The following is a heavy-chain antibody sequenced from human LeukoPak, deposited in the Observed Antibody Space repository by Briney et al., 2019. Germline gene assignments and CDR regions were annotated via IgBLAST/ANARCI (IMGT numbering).Heavy chain of an antibody. D-gene: IGHD2-21*02. CDR3: ARDTVVTATGRWFDP. J-gene: IGHJ5*02. Sequence: PSETPSLTCTVSGGSISSYYWSWIRQPPGKGLEWIGYIYYSGSTNYNPSLKSRVTMSVDTSKNQFSLKLSSVTAADTAVYYCARDTVVTATGRWFDPWGQGTLVTVSS. CDR2: IYYSGST. CDR1: GGSISSYY. V-gene: IGHV4-59*01.